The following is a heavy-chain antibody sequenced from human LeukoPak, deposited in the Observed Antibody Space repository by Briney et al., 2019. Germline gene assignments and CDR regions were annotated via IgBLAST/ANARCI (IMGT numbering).Heavy chain of an antibody. J-gene: IGHJ5*02. CDR2: IYHSGST. V-gene: IGHV4-30-2*01. CDR1: GGSISSGGYS. CDR3: ARGPGSSWYRGWFDP. Sequence: PSRTLSLTCAVSGGSISSGGYSWSWIRQPPGKGLEWIGYIYHSGSTYYNPSLKSRVTISVDTSKNQFSLKLSSVTAADTAVYYCARGPGSSWYRGWFDPWGQGTLVTVSS. D-gene: IGHD6-13*01.